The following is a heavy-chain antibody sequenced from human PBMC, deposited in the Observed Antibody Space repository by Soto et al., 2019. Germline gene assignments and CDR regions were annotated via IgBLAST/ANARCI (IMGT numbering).Heavy chain of an antibody. CDR3: ARESNIVVVPAAINAFDI. CDR1: GYTFTGYY. D-gene: IGHD2-2*02. J-gene: IGHJ3*02. Sequence: AAGRVSCKSSGYTFTGYYMHWVRQAPGQGLEWMGWINPNSGDTNYAQKFQGRVTMAGDTSISTAYMELSRLRSDDTAVYYCARESNIVVVPAAINAFDIWGQGTMVTVS. V-gene: IGHV1-2*02. CDR2: INPNSGDT.